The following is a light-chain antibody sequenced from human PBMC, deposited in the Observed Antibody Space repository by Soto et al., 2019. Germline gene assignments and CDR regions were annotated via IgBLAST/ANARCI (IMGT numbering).Light chain of an antibody. CDR1: SSDLGGYNF. Sequence: QSALTQPRSVSGSPGQSVTISCTGTSSDLGGYNFVSWYQHHPGKAPKLMIYDVSKRPSGVPDRFSGSKSGNTASLTISGLQAEDEADYYCCSYAGSYTWVFGGGTTLTVL. V-gene: IGLV2-11*01. J-gene: IGLJ3*02. CDR3: CSYAGSYTWV. CDR2: DVS.